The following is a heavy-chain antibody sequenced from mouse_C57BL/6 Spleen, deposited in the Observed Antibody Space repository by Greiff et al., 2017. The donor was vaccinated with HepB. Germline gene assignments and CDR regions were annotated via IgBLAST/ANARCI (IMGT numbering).Heavy chain of an antibody. CDR2: IRNKANNHAT. D-gene: IGHD2-4*01. V-gene: IGHV6-6*01. CDR3: TMGLRRGAWFAY. CDR1: GFTFSDAW. Sequence: EVMLVESGGGLVQPGGSMKLSCAASGFTFSDAWMDWVRQSPEKGLEWVAEIRNKANNHATYYAESVKGRFTISRDDSKSSVYLQMNSLRAEDTGIYYCTMGLRRGAWFAYWGQGTLVTVSA. J-gene: IGHJ3*01.